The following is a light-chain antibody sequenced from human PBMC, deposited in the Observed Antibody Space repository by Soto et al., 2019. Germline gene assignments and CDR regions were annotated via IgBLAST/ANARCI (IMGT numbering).Light chain of an antibody. J-gene: IGKJ2*01. CDR3: QQYGSSPPYT. Sequence: EVVLTQSPGTLSLSPGERATLSCRASQSVTNNYFAWYQQKPGQAPRLLIFGSSDRATGIPDRFSGSGPGTDFTLTISRLEPEDFAVYYCQQYGSSPPYTFGQGTKLEIK. CDR1: QSVTNNY. CDR2: GSS. V-gene: IGKV3-20*01.